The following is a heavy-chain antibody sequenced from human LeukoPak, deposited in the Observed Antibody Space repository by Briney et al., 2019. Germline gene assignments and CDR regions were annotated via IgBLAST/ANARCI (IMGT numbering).Heavy chain of an antibody. J-gene: IGHJ6*03. V-gene: IGHV4-61*02. CDR2: IYTSGST. D-gene: IGHD3-10*01. Sequence: SETLSLTCTVSGGSISSGSYYWNWIRQPAGKGLEWIGRIYTSGSTKYNPSLKSRVTISVDTSKNQFSLKLSSVTAADTAVYYCARVEEGYGSGRRENYYYYYMDVWGKGTTVTISS. CDR1: GGSISSGSYY. CDR3: ARVEEGYGSGRRENYYYYYMDV.